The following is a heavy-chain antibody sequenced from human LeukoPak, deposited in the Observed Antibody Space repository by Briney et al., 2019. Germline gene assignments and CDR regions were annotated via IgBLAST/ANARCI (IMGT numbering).Heavy chain of an antibody. CDR3: AREGSQGELRF. V-gene: IGHV3-33*01. D-gene: IGHD3-16*01. Sequence: PAGGSLRLSCAASGFTFSSYGMHWVRQAPGRGLEWVAVIWLDGSNKYYADSVKGRFTISRDNSKNTVSLQMNSLRAEDTAVYYCAREGSQGELRFWGQGTLVTVSS. CDR1: GFTFSSYG. CDR2: IWLDGSNK. J-gene: IGHJ4*02.